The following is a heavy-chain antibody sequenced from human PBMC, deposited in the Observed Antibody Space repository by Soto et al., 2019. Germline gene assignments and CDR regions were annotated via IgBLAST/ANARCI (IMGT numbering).Heavy chain of an antibody. CDR3: ARVSYYYDSSGTNWFDP. Sequence: RASVKVSCKASGYTFTSYGISWVRQAPGQGFEWMGWISAYNGNTNYAQKLQGRVTMTTDTSTSTAYMELRSLRSDDTAVYYCARVSYYYDSSGTNWFDPWGQGTLVTVSS. D-gene: IGHD3-22*01. CDR2: ISAYNGNT. V-gene: IGHV1-18*01. CDR1: GYTFTSYG. J-gene: IGHJ5*02.